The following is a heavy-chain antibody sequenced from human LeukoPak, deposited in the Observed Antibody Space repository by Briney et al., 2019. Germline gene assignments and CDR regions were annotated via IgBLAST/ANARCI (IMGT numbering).Heavy chain of an antibody. Sequence: ASVKVSCKASGYTFTGYYMHLVRQAPGQGLEWMGRINPNSGGTNYAQKFQGRVTMTRDRSISKAYMELSRLRSDDTAVYYCARVNRGYSGYEFSYWGQGTLVTVSS. CDR1: GYTFTGYY. J-gene: IGHJ4*02. D-gene: IGHD5-12*01. CDR2: INPNSGGT. CDR3: ARVNRGYSGYEFSY. V-gene: IGHV1-2*06.